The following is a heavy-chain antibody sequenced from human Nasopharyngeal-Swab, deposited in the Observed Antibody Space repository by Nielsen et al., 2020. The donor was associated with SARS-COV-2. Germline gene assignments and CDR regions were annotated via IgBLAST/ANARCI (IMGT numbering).Heavy chain of an antibody. CDR2: IYYSGST. CDR3: ARAVVWVGAAPSAVWGYFDY. Sequence: WIRQPPGKGLEWIGYIYYSGSTYYNPSPKSRVTISVDTSKNQISLKMSSVAAADTAVYYCARAVVWVGAAPSAVWGYFDYWGQGTLVTVSS. D-gene: IGHD2-15*01. J-gene: IGHJ4*02. V-gene: IGHV4-30-4*01.